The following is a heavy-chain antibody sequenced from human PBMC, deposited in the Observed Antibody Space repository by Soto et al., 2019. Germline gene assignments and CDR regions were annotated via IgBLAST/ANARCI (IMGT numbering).Heavy chain of an antibody. V-gene: IGHV1-69*13. CDR2: IIPLFGTA. CDR3: ARGNVDTAMVSVVYYYYGMDV. CDR1: GGTFSSYA. D-gene: IGHD5-18*01. J-gene: IGHJ6*02. Sequence: GASVKVSCKASGGTFSSYAISWVRQAPGQGLEWMGGIIPLFGTANYAQKFQGRVTITADESTSTAYMELSSLRSEDTAVYYCARGNVDTAMVSVVYYYYGMDVWGQGTTVTLSS.